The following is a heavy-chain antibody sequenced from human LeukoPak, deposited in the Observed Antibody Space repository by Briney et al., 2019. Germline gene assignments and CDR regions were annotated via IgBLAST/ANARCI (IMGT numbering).Heavy chain of an antibody. J-gene: IGHJ4*02. CDR1: GYTFTGYY. Sequence: ASVKVSCKASGYTFTGYYMHWVRQAPGQGLEWMGWINPNSGGTNYAQKFQGRVTMTRDTSISTAYMELSRLRSDDTAVYYCARSVVVVAATGFNYWGQGTLVTVSS. CDR2: INPNSGGT. D-gene: IGHD2-15*01. CDR3: ARSVVVVAATGFNY. V-gene: IGHV1-2*02.